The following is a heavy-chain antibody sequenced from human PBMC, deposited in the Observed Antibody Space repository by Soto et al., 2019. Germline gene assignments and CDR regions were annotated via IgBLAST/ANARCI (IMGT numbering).Heavy chain of an antibody. J-gene: IGHJ6*02. Sequence: QVQLVQSGDEVKKPGASVKVSCKASGYIFVNYGIAWVRQAPRQGLEWMGWISPYTGNTHSASKVHGRLTMTTDTSTSTAYMDLGRLTSDDTAVYYCVMVDNYVTPTPQDVWGQGTTVTVSS. D-gene: IGHD3-16*01. V-gene: IGHV1-18*01. CDR3: VMVDNYVTPTPQDV. CDR2: ISPYTGNT. CDR1: GYIFVNYG.